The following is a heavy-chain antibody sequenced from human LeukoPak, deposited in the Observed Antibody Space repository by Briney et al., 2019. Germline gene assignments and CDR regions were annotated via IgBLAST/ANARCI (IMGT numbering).Heavy chain of an antibody. CDR2: VSYDGNQT. D-gene: IGHD3-10*01. J-gene: IGHJ4*02. Sequence: PGGSLRLSCAASGFTFSRCGMHWVRQAPGKGLEWVTFVSYDGNQTYYADSVKGRFTISRDNSKNTLYLQMNSLRAEDTAVYYCARDSTYGDFDYWGQGTLVTVSS. V-gene: IGHV3-30*03. CDR1: GFTFSRCG. CDR3: ARDSTYGDFDY.